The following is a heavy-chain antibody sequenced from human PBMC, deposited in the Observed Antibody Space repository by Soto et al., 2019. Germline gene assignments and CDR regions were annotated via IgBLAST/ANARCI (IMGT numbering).Heavy chain of an antibody. D-gene: IGHD3-10*01. V-gene: IGHV3-23*01. Sequence: EVQLLESGGGLVQPGGSLRLSCAASGFTFNNYAMTWVRQAPGKGLEWVSAISGGGDTTSYADSVKGRFTVSRDGSKNTLYLQMSSLMAEDTALYYCAKGRGGSGSLTPRVDFWGQGTLVTVSS. J-gene: IGHJ4*02. CDR2: ISGGGDTT. CDR3: AKGRGGSGSLTPRVDF. CDR1: GFTFNNYA.